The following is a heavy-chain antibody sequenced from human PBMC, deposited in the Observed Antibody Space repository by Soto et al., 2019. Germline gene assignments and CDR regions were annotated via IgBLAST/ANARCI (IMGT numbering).Heavy chain of an antibody. CDR1: GYTFTGYY. CDR3: ARSRYDRWTTYYNDPYYLDG. D-gene: IGHD3-9*01. V-gene: IGHV1-2*04. CDR2: INPNSGGT. J-gene: IGHJ6*03. Sequence: ASVKVSCKASGYTFTGYYMHWVRQAPGQGLEWMGWINPNSGGTNYAQKFQGWVTMTRDTSISTAYMELSRLRSDDTAVYYCARSRYDRWTTYYNDPYYLDGWGKGTTVTVSS.